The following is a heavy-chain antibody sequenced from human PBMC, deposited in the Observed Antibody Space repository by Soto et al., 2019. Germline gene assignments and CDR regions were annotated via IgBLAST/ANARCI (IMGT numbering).Heavy chain of an antibody. CDR2: IYSGGST. J-gene: IGHJ4*02. CDR1: GFTVSSNY. Sequence: EVQLVESGGGLVQPGGSLRLSCAASGFTVSSNYMSWVRQAPGKGLEWVSVIYSGGSTYYADSVKGRFTISRDNSKNTLYLQMNSLRAEDTAVYYCARAAENYDFWCGYLDYWGQGTLVTVSS. D-gene: IGHD3-3*01. CDR3: ARAAENYDFWCGYLDY. V-gene: IGHV3-66*01.